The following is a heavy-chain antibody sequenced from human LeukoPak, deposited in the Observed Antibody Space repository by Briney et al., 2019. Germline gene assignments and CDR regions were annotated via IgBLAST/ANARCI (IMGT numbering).Heavy chain of an antibody. CDR3: ARVAAAGNYYFDY. Sequence: GGSLRLSCAASGFTFSSYSMNWVRQAPGKGLEWVSSISSSSYIYYADSVKGRFTISRDNAKNSLYLQMNSLRAEDTAVYYCARVAAAGNYYFDYWDQGTLVTVSS. CDR2: ISSSSYI. V-gene: IGHV3-21*01. J-gene: IGHJ4*02. CDR1: GFTFSSYS. D-gene: IGHD6-13*01.